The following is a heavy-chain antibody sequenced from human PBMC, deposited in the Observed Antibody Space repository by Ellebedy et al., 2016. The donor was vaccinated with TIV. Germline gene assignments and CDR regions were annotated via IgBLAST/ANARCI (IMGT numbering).Heavy chain of an antibody. CDR3: AKGVGTTWYRGFDY. CDR2: ISSGGGST. V-gene: IGHV3-23*01. D-gene: IGHD1-26*01. CDR1: GFTFSNYA. Sequence: LSLTCAASGFTFSNYAMSWVRQAPGKGLEWVSAISSGGGSTYYADSVKGRFTISRDNSKNTLYLQVNSLRAEDTAVYYCAKGVGTTWYRGFDYWGQGTLVTVSS. J-gene: IGHJ4*02.